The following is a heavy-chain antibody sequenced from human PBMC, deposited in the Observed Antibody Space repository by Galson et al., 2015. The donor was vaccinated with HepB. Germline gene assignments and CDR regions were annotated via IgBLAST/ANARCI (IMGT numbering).Heavy chain of an antibody. D-gene: IGHD3-16*01. CDR3: VRENYANPDY. J-gene: IGHJ4*02. Sequence: SLRLSCAASGFTFRDWFMSWIRQAPGKGLEWVSYISGNSVYTKYADSVKGRFTISRDNVGNSLYLQMNSLRAEDTAIYYCVRENYANPDYWGQGALVTVSS. V-gene: IGHV3-11*06. CDR2: ISGNSVYT. CDR1: GFTFRDWF.